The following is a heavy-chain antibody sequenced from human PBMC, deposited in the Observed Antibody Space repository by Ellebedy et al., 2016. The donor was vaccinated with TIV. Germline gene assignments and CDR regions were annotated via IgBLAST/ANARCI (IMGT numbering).Heavy chain of an antibody. CDR3: VKERDGGWDY. D-gene: IGHD6-19*01. CDR2: ISDSGDST. V-gene: IGHV3-23*01. Sequence: GESLKISCAASGFTFSSCAMSWVRQAPGKGLEWVSTISDSGDSTYYADSVKGRFTISRDNSKNMLYLQMNSLRAEDTALYYCVKERDGGWDYWGQGTLLTVSS. J-gene: IGHJ4*02. CDR1: GFTFSSCA.